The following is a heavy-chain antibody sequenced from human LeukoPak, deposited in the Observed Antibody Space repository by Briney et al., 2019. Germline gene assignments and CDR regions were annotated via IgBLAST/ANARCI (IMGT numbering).Heavy chain of an antibody. J-gene: IGHJ6*03. CDR1: GFTFSSYG. CDR2: IWYDGSNK. Sequence: GSLRLSCAASGFTFSSYGMHWVRQAPGKGLEWVAVIWYDGSNKYYADSVKGRFTISRDNSKNTLYLQMNSLRAEDTAVYYCAKDRHWNYAYYYYYMDVWGKGTTVTVSS. V-gene: IGHV3-33*06. D-gene: IGHD1-7*01. CDR3: AKDRHWNYAYYYYYMDV.